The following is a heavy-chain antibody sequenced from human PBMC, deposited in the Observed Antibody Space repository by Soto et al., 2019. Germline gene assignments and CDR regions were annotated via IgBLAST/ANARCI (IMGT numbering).Heavy chain of an antibody. CDR1: GFTCRSDA. CDR3: ANGAAVGTFDY. Sequence: PGGSLRLSCAASGFTCRSDAMSRGRQAPGKGREWVAGISGSVGSRNDADAVKGRFTISRDNAKNTLDREMNSLRAEETAVNYCANGAAVGTFDYWGQGTPVTVSS. D-gene: IGHD6-13*01. CDR2: ISGSVGSR. J-gene: IGHJ4*02. V-gene: IGHV3-23*01.